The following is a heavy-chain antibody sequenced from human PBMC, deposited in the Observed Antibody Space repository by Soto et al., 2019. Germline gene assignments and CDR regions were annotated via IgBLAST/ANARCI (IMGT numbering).Heavy chain of an antibody. J-gene: IGHJ5*02. D-gene: IGHD1-26*01. CDR2: ISYDGSNK. CDR1: GFTFSSYA. Sequence: QVQLVESGGGVVQPGRSLRLSCAASGFTFSSYAMHWVRQAPGKGLEWVAVISYDGSNKYYADSVKGRFTISRDNSKNTLYLQMNSLRAEDTAVYYCARDLTKRQWELPWFDPWGQGTLVTVSS. CDR3: ARDLTKRQWELPWFDP. V-gene: IGHV3-30-3*01.